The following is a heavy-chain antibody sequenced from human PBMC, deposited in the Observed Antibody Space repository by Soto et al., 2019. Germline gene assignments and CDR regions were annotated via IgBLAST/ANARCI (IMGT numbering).Heavy chain of an antibody. J-gene: IGHJ6*03. Sequence: GGFLQNPGKGLEGVLGVSAGGGSTYYTDSVKGRITISRDNSKNTLYMQMNSLRAEDTAIYYCARQIYNYNFYMDVWGKGTTVTVSS. CDR2: VSAGGGST. CDR3: ARQIYNYNFYMDV. D-gene: IGHD5-12*01. V-gene: IGHV3-23*01.